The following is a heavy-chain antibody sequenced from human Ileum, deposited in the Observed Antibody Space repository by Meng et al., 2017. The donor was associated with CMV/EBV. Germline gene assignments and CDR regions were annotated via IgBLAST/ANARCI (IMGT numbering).Heavy chain of an antibody. V-gene: IGHV1-69*01. CDR1: CNTFSHSD. Sequence: VQNPGTFLNVLCKASCNTFSHSDIPWLRQAPGPGLDWMGGIFPVFGTANYGRKSQGRGTITAAESTRTAYMEFTSMRSEDTAIYYCATRGVNDTSGDFYFDSWGQGTLVTVSS. CDR2: IFPVFGTA. J-gene: IGHJ4*02. D-gene: IGHD4-17*01. CDR3: ATRGVNDTSGDFYFDS.